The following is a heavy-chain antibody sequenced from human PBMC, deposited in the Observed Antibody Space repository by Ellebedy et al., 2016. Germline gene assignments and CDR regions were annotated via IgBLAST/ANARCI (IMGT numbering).Heavy chain of an antibody. CDR2: INSDGTST. V-gene: IGHV3-74*01. Sequence: LSLTCAASGFIFSSHWMHWVRQAPGKGLVWVSRINSDGTSTNYADSVKGRFTISRDNAKNTLYLQMNSLRAEDTAVYYCVRGGQLDCWGQGALITVSS. CDR3: VRGGQLDC. D-gene: IGHD5-18*01. J-gene: IGHJ4*02. CDR1: GFIFSSHW.